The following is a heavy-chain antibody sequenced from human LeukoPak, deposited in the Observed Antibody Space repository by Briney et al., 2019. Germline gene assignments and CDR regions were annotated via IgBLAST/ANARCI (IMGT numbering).Heavy chain of an antibody. J-gene: IGHJ3*02. V-gene: IGHV4-30-4*01. D-gene: IGHD3-10*01. Sequence: SETLSLTCTVSGGSISSGGYYWSWIRQHPGKGLEWIGYIYYSGSTYYNPSLKSRITISVDTSKNQFSLKLSSVTAADTAVYYCARRTYSGAFDIWGQGTMVTISS. CDR2: IYYSGST. CDR3: ARRTYSGAFDI. CDR1: GGSISSGGYY.